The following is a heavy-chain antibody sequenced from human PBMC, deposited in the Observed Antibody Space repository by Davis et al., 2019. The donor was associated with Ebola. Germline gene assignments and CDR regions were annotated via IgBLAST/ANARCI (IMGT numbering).Heavy chain of an antibody. CDR1: GGSFSGYY. V-gene: IGHV4-34*01. Sequence: GSLRLSCAVYGGSFSGYYWSWIRQPPGKGLEWIGEINHSGISKYSPSLKSRVTVSVDTSKNQFSLRLTSVTAADTAVYYCARGGTNGDPAVYWGQGSLVTVSS. CDR3: ARGGTNGDPAVY. J-gene: IGHJ4*02. D-gene: IGHD4-17*01. CDR2: INHSGIS.